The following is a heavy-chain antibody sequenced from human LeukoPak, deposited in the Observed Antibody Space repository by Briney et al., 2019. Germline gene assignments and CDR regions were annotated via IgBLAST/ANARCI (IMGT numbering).Heavy chain of an antibody. CDR1: GYDFTGYY. CDR3: ARGGGSWDY. J-gene: IGHJ4*02. V-gene: IGHV1-2*02. D-gene: IGHD1-26*01. CDR2: INLSSGTT. Sequence: ASVKVSCKASGYDFTGYYLHWGRRAPGQGLEWMGWINLSSGTTDYSQKDQGRVTLTRDTSSTTAYMEMTGLTSDDTAVYYCARGGGSWDYWGQGTLVTVSS.